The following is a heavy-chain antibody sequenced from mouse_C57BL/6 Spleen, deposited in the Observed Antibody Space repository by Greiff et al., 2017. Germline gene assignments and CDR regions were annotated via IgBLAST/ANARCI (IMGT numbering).Heavy chain of an antibody. Sequence: EVQLVESGGDLVKPGGSLKLSCAASGFTFSSYGMSWVRQTPDKRLEWVATISSRGSYTYYPDSVKGRFTISRDNAKNTLYLQMSSLKSEDTAMYCCARQDPMGFAYWGQGTLVTVSA. J-gene: IGHJ3*01. CDR2: ISSRGSYT. CDR3: ARQDPMGFAY. V-gene: IGHV5-6*01. CDR1: GFTFSSYG.